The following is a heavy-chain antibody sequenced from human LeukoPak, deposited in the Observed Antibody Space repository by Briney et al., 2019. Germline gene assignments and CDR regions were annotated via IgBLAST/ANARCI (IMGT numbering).Heavy chain of an antibody. CDR3: AREGSYHPGLFDY. D-gene: IGHD1-26*01. CDR2: ISSSSSTI. Sequence: GGSLRLSCAASGFTFSSYSMNWVRQAPGKGLEWVSYISSSSSTIHYADSVKGRFTISRDNAKNSLYLQMNSLRAEDTAVYYCAREGSYHPGLFDYWGQGTLVTVSS. V-gene: IGHV3-48*04. CDR1: GFTFSSYS. J-gene: IGHJ4*02.